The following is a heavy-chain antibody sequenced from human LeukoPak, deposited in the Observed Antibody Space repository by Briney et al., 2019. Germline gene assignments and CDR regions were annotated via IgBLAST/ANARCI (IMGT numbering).Heavy chain of an antibody. V-gene: IGHV3-23*01. CDR3: AKQMATIYREFDY. D-gene: IGHD5-24*01. Sequence: GRSLRLSCAASGFTFSSYAMHWVRQAPGKGLEWVSSISGGAGSTYYADSVKGRFTIYRDNSKNTLYLQMNSLRAEDTAVYYCAKQMATIYREFDYWGQGTLVTVSS. J-gene: IGHJ4*02. CDR2: ISGGAGST. CDR1: GFTFSSYA.